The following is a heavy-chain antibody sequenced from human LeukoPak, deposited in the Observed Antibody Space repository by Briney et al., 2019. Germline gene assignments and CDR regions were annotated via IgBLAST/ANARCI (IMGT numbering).Heavy chain of an antibody. V-gene: IGHV3-21*01. CDR2: ISGSSSYI. CDR3: ARDKGIAAAGPPPADY. J-gene: IGHJ4*02. Sequence: GGSLRLSCAASGFTFSSYSMNWVRQAPGKGLEWVSSISGSSSYIYYADSVKGRFTISRDNAKNSLYLQMNSLRAEDTAVYYCARDKGIAAAGPPPADYWGQGTLVTVSS. CDR1: GFTFSSYS. D-gene: IGHD6-13*01.